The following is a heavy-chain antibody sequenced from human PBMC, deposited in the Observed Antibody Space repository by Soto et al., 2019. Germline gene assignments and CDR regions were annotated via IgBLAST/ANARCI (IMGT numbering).Heavy chain of an antibody. D-gene: IGHD3-10*01. CDR3: ERERRGSGKEFDY. CDR2: ITAYNGNT. Sequence: SVKVSCKASGYIFIHSGVSWVRQAPGQGLEWMGWITAYNGNTNYAQNVQGRVSMTADTSTNTAYMELRSLRSDDTAVYYCERERRGSGKEFDYWGQGTLVTVFS. J-gene: IGHJ4*02. V-gene: IGHV1-18*01. CDR1: GYIFIHSG.